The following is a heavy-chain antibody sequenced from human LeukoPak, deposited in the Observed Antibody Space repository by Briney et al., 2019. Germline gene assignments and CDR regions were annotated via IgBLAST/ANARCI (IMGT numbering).Heavy chain of an antibody. J-gene: IGHJ4*02. CDR3: ATNEIVGLYSYFDY. Sequence: ASVKVACKASGYSFTDHYMHWVRQAPGQGLEWMGWISPKSGGTNYAQKFQGRVTMTRDTSVSTAYMELSRLRSDDTAVYYCATNEIVGLYSYFDYWGQGTLVTVSS. CDR1: GYSFTDHY. D-gene: IGHD5-12*01. CDR2: ISPKSGGT. V-gene: IGHV1-2*02.